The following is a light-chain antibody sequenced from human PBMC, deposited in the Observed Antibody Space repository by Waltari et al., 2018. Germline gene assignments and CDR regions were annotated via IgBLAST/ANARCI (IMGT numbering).Light chain of an antibody. CDR3: EQYYTTPFT. Sequence: DIVMTQSPDSLAVSLGEGATITCKSSQNLHTSHNEKHLAWYQKKPGQPPRLLIFGASTRESGVPDRFSGSGSGADFSLTISGLQAEDVAVYYCEQYYTTPFTFGQGTKVEIK. V-gene: IGKV4-1*01. J-gene: IGKJ2*01. CDR1: QNLHTSHNEKH. CDR2: GAS.